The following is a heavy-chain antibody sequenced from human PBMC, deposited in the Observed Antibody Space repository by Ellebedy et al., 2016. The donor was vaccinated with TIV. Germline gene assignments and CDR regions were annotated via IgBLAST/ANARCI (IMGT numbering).Heavy chain of an antibody. CDR1: GYTLTELS. Sequence: AASVKVSCKVSGYTLTELSMHWVRQAPGKGLEWMGGFDPEDGETIYAQKLQGRVTMTRDTSTSTVYMELSSLRSEDTAVYYCARVERLGKWPRFDPWGQGTLVTVSS. CDR3: ARVERLGKWPRFDP. D-gene: IGHD3-16*01. CDR2: FDPEDGET. V-gene: IGHV1-24*01. J-gene: IGHJ5*02.